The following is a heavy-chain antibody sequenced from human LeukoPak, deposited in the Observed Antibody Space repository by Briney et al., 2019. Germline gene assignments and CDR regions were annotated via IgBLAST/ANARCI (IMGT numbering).Heavy chain of an antibody. V-gene: IGHV4-59*01. CDR2: IYYSGSS. J-gene: IGHJ4*02. D-gene: IGHD6-6*01. CDR1: GGSISYYY. Sequence: SETLSLTCDVSGGSISYYYWNWVRQPPGKGLDRIGYIYYSGSSDYNPSLKGRVTISVDSSKNQLSLKVNSVTAADTAVYFCARLSRGSSAGFDYWGQGILVTVSS. CDR3: ARLSRGSSAGFDY.